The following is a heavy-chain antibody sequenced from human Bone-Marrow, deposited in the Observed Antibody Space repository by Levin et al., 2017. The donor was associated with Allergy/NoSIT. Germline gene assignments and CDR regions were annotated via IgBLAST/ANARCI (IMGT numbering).Heavy chain of an antibody. CDR2: IYYNGNT. CDR1: GVSISNGGYH. CDR3: ARGGETIGATPGDAFDF. Sequence: SETLSLTCAVSGVSISNGGYHWTWIRQHPRKGLEWIGYIYYNGNTEFNPSLKSRLTMSVDMSKNHFSLKLTSVTAADTAVYYCARGGETIGATPGDAFDFWGQGTMVTVSS. D-gene: IGHD3-10*01. V-gene: IGHV4-31*11. J-gene: IGHJ3*01.